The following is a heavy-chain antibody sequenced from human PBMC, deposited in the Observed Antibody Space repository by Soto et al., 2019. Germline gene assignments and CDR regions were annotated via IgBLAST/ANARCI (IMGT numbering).Heavy chain of an antibody. D-gene: IGHD4-17*01. CDR1: GFTFSSYA. V-gene: IGHV3-23*01. CDR3: APRQATTVTTSSDY. J-gene: IGHJ4*02. Sequence: SGGSLRLSCAASGFTFSSYAMSWVRQAPGKGLEWVSAISGSGGSTYYADSVKGRFTISRDNSKNTLYLQMNSLRAEDTAVYYCAPRQATTVTTSSDYWGQGTLVTVSS. CDR2: ISGSGGST.